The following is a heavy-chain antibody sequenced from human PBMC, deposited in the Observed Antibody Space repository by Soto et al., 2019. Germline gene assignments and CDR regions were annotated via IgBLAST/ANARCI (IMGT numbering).Heavy chain of an antibody. CDR1: GFTFSSYG. Sequence: GGSLRLSCAASGFTFSSYGMHWVRQAPGKGLEWVAVISYDGSNKYYADSVKGRFTISRDNSKNTLYLQMNSLRAEDTAVFYCAKDRGYSYGYFDFWGQGTLVTV. CDR2: ISYDGSNK. J-gene: IGHJ4*02. D-gene: IGHD5-18*01. CDR3: AKDRGYSYGYFDF. V-gene: IGHV3-30*18.